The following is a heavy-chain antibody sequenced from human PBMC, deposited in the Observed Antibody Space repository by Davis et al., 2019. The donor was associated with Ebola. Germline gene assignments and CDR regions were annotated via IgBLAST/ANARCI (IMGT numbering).Heavy chain of an antibody. CDR2: IYPGDSDT. J-gene: IGHJ4*02. CDR3: ARLMATTPN. D-gene: IGHD5-24*01. Sequence: GGSLRLSCKGSGYSFTSYWISWVRQLPGKGLEWMGIIYPGDSDTRYSPSFQGQVTISADKSISTAYLQWSSLKASDTAMYYCARLMATTPNWGQGTLVTVSS. V-gene: IGHV5-51*01. CDR1: GYSFTSYW.